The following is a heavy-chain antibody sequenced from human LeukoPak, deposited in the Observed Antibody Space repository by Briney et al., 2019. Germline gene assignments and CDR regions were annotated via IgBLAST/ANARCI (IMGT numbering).Heavy chain of an antibody. V-gene: IGHV3-21*01. CDR2: ISSSSTYI. Sequence: GGSLRLSCAASGFTFSSYSMNWVRQAPGKGLEWVSSISSSSTYIYYADSVKGRFTISRDNAKNSLYLQMNSLRAEDTAVYYCARVPTTTVGSFDYWGQGTLVTVSS. J-gene: IGHJ4*02. CDR1: GFTFSSYS. D-gene: IGHD1-14*01. CDR3: ARVPTTTVGSFDY.